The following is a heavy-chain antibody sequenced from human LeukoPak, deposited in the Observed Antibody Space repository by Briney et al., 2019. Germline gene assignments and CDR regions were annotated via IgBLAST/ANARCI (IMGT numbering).Heavy chain of an antibody. CDR2: IYYSGST. V-gene: IGHV4-39*01. Sequence: PSETLSLTCTVSGDSISTSNSYWGWIRQPPGKGLEWIGSIYYSGSTYYNPSLKSRVTISVDTSKNQFSLKLSSVTAADTAVYYCARGYEFGIPHYFDYWGQGTLVTVSS. CDR1: GDSISTSNSY. CDR3: ARGYEFGIPHYFDY. D-gene: IGHD3/OR15-3a*01. J-gene: IGHJ4*02.